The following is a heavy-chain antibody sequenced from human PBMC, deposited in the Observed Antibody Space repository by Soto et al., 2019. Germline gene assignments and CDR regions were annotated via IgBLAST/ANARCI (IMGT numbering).Heavy chain of an antibody. CDR2: ISSSGSTI. V-gene: IGHV3-48*03. Sequence: GGSLRLSCAASGFTFSSYEMNWVRQAPGKGLEWVSYISSSGSTIYYADSVKGRFTISRDNAKNSLYLQMNSLRAEDTAVYYCARVGSSGYRVDYWGQGTLVTVSS. CDR1: GFTFSSYE. CDR3: ARVGSSGYRVDY. J-gene: IGHJ4*02. D-gene: IGHD3-22*01.